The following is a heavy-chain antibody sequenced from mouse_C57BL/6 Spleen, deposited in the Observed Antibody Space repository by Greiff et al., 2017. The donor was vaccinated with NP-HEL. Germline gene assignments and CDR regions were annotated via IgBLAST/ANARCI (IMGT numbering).Heavy chain of an antibody. CDR2: INYDGSST. J-gene: IGHJ2*01. D-gene: IGHD1-1*01. V-gene: IGHV5-16*01. CDR1: GFTFSDYY. CDR3: ARDGDYGSSLYY. Sequence: EVQLVESEGGLVQPGSSMKLSCTASGFTFSDYYMAWVRQVPEKGLEWVANINYDGSSTYYLDSLKSRFIISRDNAKNILYLQMSSLKSEDTATYYCARDGDYGSSLYYWGEGTTLTVSS.